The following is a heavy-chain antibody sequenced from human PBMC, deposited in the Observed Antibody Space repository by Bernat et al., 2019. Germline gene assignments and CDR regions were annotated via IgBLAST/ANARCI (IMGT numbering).Heavy chain of an antibody. CDR3: AREGLGIVGAPNRAAAFDI. D-gene: IGHD1-26*01. Sequence: QVQLVQSGAEVKKPGSSVKVSCKASGGTFSSYAISWVRQAPGQGLEWMGGIIPIFGTANYAQKFQGRVTITADKSTSTAYMELSSLRSEDTAVYYCAREGLGIVGAPNRAAAFDIWGQGTMVTVSS. V-gene: IGHV1-69*06. CDR2: IIPIFGTA. J-gene: IGHJ3*02. CDR1: GGTFSSYA.